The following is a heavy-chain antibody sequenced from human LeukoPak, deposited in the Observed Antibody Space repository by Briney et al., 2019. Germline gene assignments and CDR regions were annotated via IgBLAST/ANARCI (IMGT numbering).Heavy chain of an antibody. V-gene: IGHV3-74*01. CDR1: GFAFSTYW. CDR2: ISTDGSST. D-gene: IGHD1-26*01. CDR3: ATARGTPLGF. Sequence: GGSLRLSCAASGFAFSTYWMHWVRQAPGKGLVWVSRISTDGSSTFYADSVKGRFTVSRDNAKNTLYLQMDSLRAEDTAMYYCATARGTPLGFWGQGALVTVSS. J-gene: IGHJ4*02.